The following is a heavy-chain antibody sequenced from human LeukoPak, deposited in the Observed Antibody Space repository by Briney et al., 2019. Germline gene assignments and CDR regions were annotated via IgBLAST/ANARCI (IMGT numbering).Heavy chain of an antibody. V-gene: IGHV3-23*01. Sequence: PGGSLRLSCAASGFTFDNYAMSWVRQAPGKGLEWVSVIGGSGGDTHYADSVKGRFTISRDNSKNTLYLQMNSLRAEDTAVYYCAKYRLSDFPVRDWDYWGQGTLVTVSS. CDR1: GFTFDNYA. CDR2: IGGSGGDT. D-gene: IGHD3-9*01. J-gene: IGHJ4*02. CDR3: AKYRLSDFPVRDWDY.